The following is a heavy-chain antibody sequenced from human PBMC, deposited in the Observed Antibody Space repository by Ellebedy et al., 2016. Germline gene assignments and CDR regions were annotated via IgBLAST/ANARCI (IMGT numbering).Heavy chain of an antibody. CDR1: GFTLSSYV. V-gene: IGHV3-23*01. CDR3: ARDITVTTVGEDY. D-gene: IGHD4-17*01. Sequence: GGSLRLXXAASGFTLSSYVMSWVRQAPGKGLEWVSASSGSGGDTYYADSVKGRFTISRDNSKNTLYLQMNSLRAEDTAVYYCARDITVTTVGEDYWGQGTLVTVSS. CDR2: SSGSGGDT. J-gene: IGHJ4*02.